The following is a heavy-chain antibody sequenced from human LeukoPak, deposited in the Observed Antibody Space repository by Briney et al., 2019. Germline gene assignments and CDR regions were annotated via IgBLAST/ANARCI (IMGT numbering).Heavy chain of an antibody. CDR3: ARDVGGSLDY. CDR2: IKEDESAK. D-gene: IGHD1-26*01. V-gene: IGHV3-7*01. CDR1: GFTFSTYW. J-gene: IGHJ4*02. Sequence: GGSLTLSCAASGFTFSTYWMAWVRQAPGKGLEWVANIKEDESAKHQADSVKGRFTISRDNAQNSVYLQMSSLRGDDTAGYYCARDVGGSLDYCGQGTVVIVSS.